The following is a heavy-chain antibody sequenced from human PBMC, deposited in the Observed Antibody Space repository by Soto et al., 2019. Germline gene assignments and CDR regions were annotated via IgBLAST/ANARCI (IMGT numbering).Heavy chain of an antibody. CDR1: GGSISSYY. Sequence: SETLSLTCTVSGGSISSYYWSWIRQPPGKGLEWIGYIYYSGSTNYNPSLKSRVTISVDTSKNQFSLKLSSVTAADTAVYYCARKQPYGRNFDYWGQGTLVTVSS. CDR2: IYYSGST. D-gene: IGHD4-17*01. V-gene: IGHV4-59*01. CDR3: ARKQPYGRNFDY. J-gene: IGHJ4*02.